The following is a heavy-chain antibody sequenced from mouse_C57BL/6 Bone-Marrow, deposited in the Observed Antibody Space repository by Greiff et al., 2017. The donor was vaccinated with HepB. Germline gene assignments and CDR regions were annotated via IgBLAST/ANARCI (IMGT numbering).Heavy chain of an antibody. D-gene: IGHD3-2*02. Sequence: EVQVVESGGDLVKPGGSLKLSCAASGFTFSSYGMSWVRQTPDKRLEWVATISSGGSYTYYPDSVKGRFTISRDNAKTTLYLQMSSLKSEDTAMYYCARRGSSGYLYYFDYWGQGTTLTVSS. CDR2: ISSGGSYT. CDR3: ARRGSSGYLYYFDY. V-gene: IGHV5-6*01. J-gene: IGHJ2*01. CDR1: GFTFSSYG.